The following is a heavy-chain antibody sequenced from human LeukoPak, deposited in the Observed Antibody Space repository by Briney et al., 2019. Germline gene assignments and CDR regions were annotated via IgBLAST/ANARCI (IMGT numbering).Heavy chain of an antibody. Sequence: GGSLRLSCAASGFSFANSVISWIRQAPGKGLEWVSYISSSSSYTNYADSVKGRFTISRDNAKNSLYLQMNSLRAEDTAVYYCAREDSSGWSDYYGMDVWGQGTTVTVSS. D-gene: IGHD6-19*01. V-gene: IGHV3-11*06. CDR1: GFSFANSV. CDR2: ISSSSSYT. J-gene: IGHJ6*02. CDR3: AREDSSGWSDYYGMDV.